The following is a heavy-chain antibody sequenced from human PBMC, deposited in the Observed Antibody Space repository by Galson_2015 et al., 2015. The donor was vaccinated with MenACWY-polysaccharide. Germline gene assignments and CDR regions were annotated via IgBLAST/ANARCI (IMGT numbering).Heavy chain of an antibody. CDR2: IGASGAIT. Sequence: SLRLSCAASGFTFSSFAFNWVRQAPGKGLQWVSAIGASGAITYYADSVKGRFTISRDNPKNSLHLQMNSLSAEDTALYYCARVSLTTSNFDHGGRGPLVTVSS. D-gene: IGHD3-22*01. J-gene: IGHJ2*01. CDR3: ARVSLTTSNFDH. CDR1: GFTFSSFA. V-gene: IGHV3-23*01.